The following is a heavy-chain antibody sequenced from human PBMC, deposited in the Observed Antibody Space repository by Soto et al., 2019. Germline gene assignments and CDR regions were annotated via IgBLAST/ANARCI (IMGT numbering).Heavy chain of an antibody. Sequence: GGSLRLSCAASGFTFSSYSMNWVRQAPGKGLEWVSYISSSSSTIYYADSVKGRFTISRDNAKNSLYLQMNSLRDEDTAVYYCVRDRGIVGATDAFDIWGQGTMVTVSS. V-gene: IGHV3-48*02. CDR3: VRDRGIVGATDAFDI. J-gene: IGHJ3*02. CDR2: ISSSSSTI. D-gene: IGHD1-26*01. CDR1: GFTFSSYS.